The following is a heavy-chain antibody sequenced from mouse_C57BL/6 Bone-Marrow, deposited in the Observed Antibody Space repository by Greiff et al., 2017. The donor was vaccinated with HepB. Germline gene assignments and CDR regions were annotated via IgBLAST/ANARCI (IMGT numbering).Heavy chain of an antibody. CDR3: ARPTVVPY. D-gene: IGHD1-1*01. CDR1: GFSFSSYG. V-gene: IGHV5-6*01. Sequence: DVHLVESGGDLVKPGGSLKLSCAASGFSFSSYGMSCVRLTPDPGLEWVATISSGGSYTYYPDSVKGRFTISRDNAKHTLYLQMSSLKSEDTAMYYCARPTVVPYWGQGTLVTVSA. J-gene: IGHJ3*01. CDR2: ISSGGSYT.